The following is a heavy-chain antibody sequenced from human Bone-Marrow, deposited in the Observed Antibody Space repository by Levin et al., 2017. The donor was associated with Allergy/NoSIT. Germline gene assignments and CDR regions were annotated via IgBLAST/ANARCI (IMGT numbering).Heavy chain of an antibody. Sequence: ASVKVSCKATGYSFSRYDINWVRQATGQGPEWMGWLNPNSGNTVLAQKFQGRVTLTRNTSISTAYLELSSLRYDDTALYYCARGLLLYPHAFDIWGQGTVVTVSS. CDR2: LNPNSGNT. J-gene: IGHJ3*02. D-gene: IGHD2-2*02. CDR1: GYSFSRYD. CDR3: ARGLLLYPHAFDI. V-gene: IGHV1-8*01.